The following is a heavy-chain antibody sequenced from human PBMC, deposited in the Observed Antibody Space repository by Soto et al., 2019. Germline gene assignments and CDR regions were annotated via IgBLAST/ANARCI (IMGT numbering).Heavy chain of an antibody. Sequence: NPSETLSLTCTVSGGSISSYYWSWIRQPPGKGLEWIGYIYYSGSTNYNPSLKSRVTISVDTSKNQFSLKLSSVTAADTAVYYCATQTSYGSGSTGDYWGQGTLVTVSS. CDR1: GGSISSYY. D-gene: IGHD3-10*01. CDR2: IYYSGST. J-gene: IGHJ4*02. CDR3: ATQTSYGSGSTGDY. V-gene: IGHV4-59*08.